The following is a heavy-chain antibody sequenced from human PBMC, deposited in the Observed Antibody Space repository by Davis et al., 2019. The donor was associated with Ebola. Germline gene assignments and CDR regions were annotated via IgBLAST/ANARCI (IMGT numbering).Heavy chain of an antibody. CDR3: ASSSIRHSDLWYSLDH. Sequence: PGGSLRLSCVASGFTVSNNYMTWVRQAPGKGLEWVSVIYSGGNTYYGDSVKGRFTISRDNSKNTLYLQMSSLRAEDSAVYYCASSSIRHSDLWYSLDHWGQGTVVIVSS. D-gene: IGHD2-21*02. CDR2: IYSGGNT. J-gene: IGHJ4*02. CDR1: GFTVSNNY. V-gene: IGHV3-66*02.